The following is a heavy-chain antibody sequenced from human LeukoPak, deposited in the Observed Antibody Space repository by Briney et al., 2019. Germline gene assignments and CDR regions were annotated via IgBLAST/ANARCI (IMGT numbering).Heavy chain of an antibody. Sequence: GASVKVSCKASGHTFTSYGISWVRQAPGQGLEWMGWISAYNGNTNYAQKLQGRVTMTTDTSTSTAYMELRSLRSDDTAVYYCARAARHKGQQPAEDYYYYMDVWGKGTTVTISS. D-gene: IGHD6-13*01. CDR3: ARAARHKGQQPAEDYYYYMDV. J-gene: IGHJ6*03. CDR1: GHTFTSYG. V-gene: IGHV1-18*01. CDR2: ISAYNGNT.